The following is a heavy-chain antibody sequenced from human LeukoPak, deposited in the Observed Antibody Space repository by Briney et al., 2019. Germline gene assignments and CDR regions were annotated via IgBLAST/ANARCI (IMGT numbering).Heavy chain of an antibody. CDR1: GFTVSSNY. V-gene: IGHV3-53*01. D-gene: IGHD2-15*01. CDR3: ARVLRYEGFDY. J-gene: IGHJ4*02. Sequence: PGGSLRLSCAASGFTVSSNYMSWVRQAPGKGLEWVSVIYSGGSTYYADSVKGRFTISRDNSKNTLYLQMNSLRAEDTAVCYCARVLRYEGFDYWGQGTLVTVSS. CDR2: IYSGGST.